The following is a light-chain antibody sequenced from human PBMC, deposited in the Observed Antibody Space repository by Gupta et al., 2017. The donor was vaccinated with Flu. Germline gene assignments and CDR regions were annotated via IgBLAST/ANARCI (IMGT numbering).Light chain of an antibody. V-gene: IGKV3D-20*01. CDR1: QSVTSSY. J-gene: IGKJ4*01. CDR2: DAS. Sequence: EVVLTQSPATLSLSPGERATLSCGASQSVTSSYLAWYQQKPGRAPRLLIHDASSRATGIPDRFSGSGSGTDFTLTISRLEPEDSAVYYGQRDDSSGPTFGGGTKVEIK. CDR3: QRDDSSGPT.